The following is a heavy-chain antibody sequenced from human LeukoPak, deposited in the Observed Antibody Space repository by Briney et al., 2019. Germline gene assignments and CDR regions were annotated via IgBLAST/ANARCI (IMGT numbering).Heavy chain of an antibody. CDR2: IYYSGST. V-gene: IGHV4-59*01. CDR3: ARDRYSYGY. J-gene: IGHJ4*02. Sequence: PSETLSLTCTVSGGSISSYYWSWIRQPPGKGLEWIGYIYYSGSTNYNPCLKSRVTISVDTSKNQSSLKLSSVTAADTAVYYCARDRYSYGYWGQGTLVTVSS. CDR1: GGSISSYY. D-gene: IGHD5-18*01.